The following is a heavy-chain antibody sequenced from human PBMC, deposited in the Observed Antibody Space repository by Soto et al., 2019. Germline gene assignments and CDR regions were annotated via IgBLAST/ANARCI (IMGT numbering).Heavy chain of an antibody. D-gene: IGHD4-17*01. J-gene: IGHJ4*02. Sequence: QLQLQESGPGLVKPSATLSLTCTVSGGSISSSSYYWGWIRQPPGKGLEWIGSIYYSGSTYYNPSHKSRVTISVDTSKNQFSLTLSSVTAADTAVYYCARHSHGDYANTVWNFDYWGKGTLVTVSS. CDR2: IYYSGST. V-gene: IGHV4-39*01. CDR3: ARHSHGDYANTVWNFDY. CDR1: GGSISSSSYY.